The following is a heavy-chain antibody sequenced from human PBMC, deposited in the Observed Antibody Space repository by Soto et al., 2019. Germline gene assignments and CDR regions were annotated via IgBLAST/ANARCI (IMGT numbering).Heavy chain of an antibody. CDR2: VKSDEGYT. D-gene: IGHD4-4*01. V-gene: IGHV3-74*01. Sequence: GGSLRLSCAASGFTFSSYWMHWVRQAPGKGLVWVARVKSDEGYTAYADSVKGRFTISRDNSKNTLYLQMNNLRAEDTALYYCAKDAHSNYLSNWFDPWGQGTLVTVSS. J-gene: IGHJ5*02. CDR1: GFTFSSYW. CDR3: AKDAHSNYLSNWFDP.